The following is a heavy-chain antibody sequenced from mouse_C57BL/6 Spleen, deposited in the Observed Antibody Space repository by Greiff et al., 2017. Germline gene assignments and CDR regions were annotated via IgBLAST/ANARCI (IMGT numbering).Heavy chain of an antibody. J-gene: IGHJ4*01. V-gene: IGHV1-22*01. CDR1: GYTFTDYN. D-gene: IGHD2-4*01. CDR3: ARGIDYGDAMDY. Sequence: EVQLVESGPELVQPGASVKMSCKASGYTFTDYNMHWVKQSHGKSLEWIGYINPNNGGTSYNQKFTGKATLTVNKSSSTAYMELRSLTSGDSAVDYCARGIDYGDAMDYWGQGTSVTVSS. CDR2: INPNNGGT.